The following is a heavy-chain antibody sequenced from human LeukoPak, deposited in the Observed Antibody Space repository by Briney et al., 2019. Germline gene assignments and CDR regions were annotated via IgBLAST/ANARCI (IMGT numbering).Heavy chain of an antibody. Sequence: GASVKVSCKASGYIFSGYYIHWVRQAPGQGLEWMRWTNPNSGGTNYVKKFRGRVTMTRDTSISTAYMELSRLKSDDTAVYYCARDDYYYDSGSYSYYFDSWGQGTLVTVSS. CDR2: TNPNSGGT. CDR1: GYIFSGYY. CDR3: ARDDYYYDSGSYSYYFDS. J-gene: IGHJ4*02. D-gene: IGHD3-10*01. V-gene: IGHV1-2*02.